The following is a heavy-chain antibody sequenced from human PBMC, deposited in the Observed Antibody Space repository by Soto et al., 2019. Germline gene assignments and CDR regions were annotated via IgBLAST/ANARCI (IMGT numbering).Heavy chain of an antibody. D-gene: IGHD6-19*01. CDR1: GFTFSSYI. Sequence: PVGSLRLSCAASGFTFSSYILNWVRQAPGEGLEWVSSISSSSTYIYYADSVKGRFTISRDNAKNSLYLQMNSLRAEDTAVYYCARVYSSGWYDYWGQGTLVTVSS. J-gene: IGHJ4*02. CDR2: ISSSSTYI. CDR3: ARVYSSGWYDY. V-gene: IGHV3-21*01.